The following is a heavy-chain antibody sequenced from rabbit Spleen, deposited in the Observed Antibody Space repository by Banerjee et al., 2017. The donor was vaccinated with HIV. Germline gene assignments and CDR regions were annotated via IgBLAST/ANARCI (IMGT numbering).Heavy chain of an antibody. J-gene: IGHJ2*01. CDR1: GLDFTNIYC. V-gene: IGHV1S45*01. Sequence: QEQLVEYGGDLVKPGASLTLTCTASGLDFTNIYCICWVRQAPGKGLEWITCIDTNDGDTDYANWPKGRFTISKTSSTTVTLQMTSLTAADTATYFCARNYVNAFDPWGQGTLVTVS. CDR2: IDTNDGDT. D-gene: IGHD1-1*01. CDR3: ARNYVNAFDP.